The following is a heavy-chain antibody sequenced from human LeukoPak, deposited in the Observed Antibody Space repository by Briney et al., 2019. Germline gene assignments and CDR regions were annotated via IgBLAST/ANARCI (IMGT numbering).Heavy chain of an antibody. CDR1: GYSFTTFA. Sequence: ASVKVSCKASGYSFTTFARNWVRQAPGQGLEWMGWINTNTGNPTYAQDFTGRFVFSLDTSVTTTLLEISSLKAEDTAIYYCARSSWIQQSSDFWGQGTLLTVSS. V-gene: IGHV7-4-1*02. CDR2: INTNTGNP. D-gene: IGHD5-18*01. CDR3: ARSSWIQQSSDF. J-gene: IGHJ4*02.